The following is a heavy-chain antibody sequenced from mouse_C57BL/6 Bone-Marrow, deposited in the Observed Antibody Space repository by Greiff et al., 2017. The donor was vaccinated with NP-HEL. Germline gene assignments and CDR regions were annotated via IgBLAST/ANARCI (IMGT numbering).Heavy chain of an antibody. V-gene: IGHV1-20*01. CDR3: ARSLYDYLDY. Sequence: EVMLVESGPELVKPGDSVKISCKASGYSFTGYFMNWVMQSHGKSLEWIGRINPYNGDTFYNQKFKGKATLTVDKSSSTAHMELRSLTSEDSAVYYCARSLYDYLDYWGQGTTLTVSS. CDR2: INPYNGDT. CDR1: GYSFTGYF. J-gene: IGHJ2*01. D-gene: IGHD2-3*01.